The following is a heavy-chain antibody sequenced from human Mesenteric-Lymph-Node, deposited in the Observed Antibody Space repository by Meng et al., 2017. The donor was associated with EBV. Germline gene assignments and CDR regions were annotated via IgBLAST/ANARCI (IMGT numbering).Heavy chain of an antibody. V-gene: IGHV6-1*01. Sequence: QVQLQQSGPGLVQPSQTLSLTCAISGDRVSSNSVGWAWIRQSPSRGLEWLGRTYYRSKWYNDYALSVESRITMNPDTSKNQFSLQLNSVTPDDTALYYCARAVAGKGTYDSWGQGTLVTVSS. CDR1: GDRVSSNSVG. CDR2: TYYRSKWYN. J-gene: IGHJ4*02. CDR3: ARAVAGKGTYDS. D-gene: IGHD6-19*01.